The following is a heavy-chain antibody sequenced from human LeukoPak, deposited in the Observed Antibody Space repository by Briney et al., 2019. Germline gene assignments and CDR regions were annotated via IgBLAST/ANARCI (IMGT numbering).Heavy chain of an antibody. CDR2: IFTNGRTT. CDR1: GFTSSTNW. J-gene: IGHJ4*02. V-gene: IGHV3-74*01. D-gene: IGHD5-12*01. Sequence: GGSLSLSCAAPGFTSSTNWMHGFGQAPGKGRCWFPGIFTNGRTTPYADCVKGRFTISRDNAKHTLYLQMNGLRAEDTAVYYCASIVSGPSQYSGYDGPFDHRGRGGLVSVPS. CDR3: ASIVSGPSQYSGYDGPFDH.